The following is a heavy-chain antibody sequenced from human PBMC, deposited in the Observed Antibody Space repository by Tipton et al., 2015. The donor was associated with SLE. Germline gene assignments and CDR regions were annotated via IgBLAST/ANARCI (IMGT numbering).Heavy chain of an antibody. CDR3: ASPITLVRGVTKDY. CDR2: IYYSGST. Sequence: LRLSCTVSDDSISSYYWSWIRQPPGKGLEWIGYIYYSGSTNYNPSLKSRVTISVDTSKNQFSLKLSSVTAADTAVYYCASPITLVRGVTKDYWGQGTLVTVSS. V-gene: IGHV4-59*01. D-gene: IGHD3-10*01. CDR1: DDSISSYY. J-gene: IGHJ4*02.